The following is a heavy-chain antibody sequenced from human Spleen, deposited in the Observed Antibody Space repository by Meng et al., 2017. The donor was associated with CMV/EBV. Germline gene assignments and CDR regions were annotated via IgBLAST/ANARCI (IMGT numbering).Heavy chain of an antibody. D-gene: IGHD3-3*01. V-gene: IGHV3-23*01. CDR1: GFRFSSYA. CDR2: ISGSGGST. Sequence: GESLKISCAASGFRFSSYAMNWVRQAPGKGLEWVSGISGSGGSTYYADSVKGRFAISRDNSKKTLYLQMNSLRAEDTAVYYCAKDRNYDFWSGYSNDYWGQGTLVTVSS. CDR3: AKDRNYDFWSGYSNDY. J-gene: IGHJ4*02.